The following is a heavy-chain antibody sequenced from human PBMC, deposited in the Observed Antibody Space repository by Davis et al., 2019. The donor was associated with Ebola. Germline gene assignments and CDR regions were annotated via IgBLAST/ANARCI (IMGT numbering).Heavy chain of an antibody. CDR1: GYSFTSYW. Sequence: PGGSLRLSCKGSGYSFTSYWIGWVRQMPGKSLEWMGIIYPGDSDTRYSPSFQGQVTISADKSISTAYLQWSSLKASDTAMYYCARLRAAAGTLTPEALDYWGQGTLVTVSS. D-gene: IGHD6-13*01. J-gene: IGHJ4*02. V-gene: IGHV5-51*01. CDR3: ARLRAAAGTLTPEALDY. CDR2: IYPGDSDT.